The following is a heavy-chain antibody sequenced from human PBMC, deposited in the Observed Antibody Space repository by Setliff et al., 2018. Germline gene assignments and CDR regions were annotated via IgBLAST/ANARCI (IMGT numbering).Heavy chain of an antibody. V-gene: IGHV7-4-1*01. CDR3: ARASRFGTAIYKGDYYMDV. J-gene: IGHJ6*03. D-gene: IGHD2-21*02. CDR2: INTNTGNP. Sequence: ASVKVSCKASGYTFRSSAVTWMRQAPGQGLEYMGWINTNTGNPTYAQGFTGRFIFSLDTSVSTAYLQIYSLKAEDTAVYYCARASRFGTAIYKGDYYMDVWGNGTTVTVSS. CDR1: GYTFRSSA.